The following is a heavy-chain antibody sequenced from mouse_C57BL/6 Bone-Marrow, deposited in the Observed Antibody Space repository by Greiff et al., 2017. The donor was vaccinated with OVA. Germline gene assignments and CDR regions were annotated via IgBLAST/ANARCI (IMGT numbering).Heavy chain of an antibody. CDR2: IYPRSGNT. CDR1: GYTFTSYG. J-gene: IGHJ2*01. CDR3: ARLRYDYDYFDY. D-gene: IGHD2-4*01. V-gene: IGHV1-81*01. Sequence: VKLKQSGAELARPGASVKLSCKASGYTFTSYGISWVKQRTGQGLEWIGEIYPRSGNTYYNEKFKGKATLTADKSSSTAYMELRSLTSEDSAVYFCARLRYDYDYFDYWGQGTTLTVSS.